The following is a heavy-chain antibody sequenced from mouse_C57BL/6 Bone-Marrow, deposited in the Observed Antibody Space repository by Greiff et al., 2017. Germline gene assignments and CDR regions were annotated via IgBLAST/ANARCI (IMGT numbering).Heavy chain of an antibody. CDR2: ISNGGGST. V-gene: IGHV5-12*01. D-gene: IGHD3-1*01. J-gene: IGHJ4*01. CDR1: GFTFSDYY. CDR3: ARKGLSEAMDY. Sequence: EVKLMESGGGLVQPGGSLKLSCAASGFTFSDYYMYWVRQTPEKRLEWVAYISNGGGSTYYPDTVKGRFTISRDNAKNTLYLQMSRLKSEDTAMYYCARKGLSEAMDYWGQGTSVTVSS.